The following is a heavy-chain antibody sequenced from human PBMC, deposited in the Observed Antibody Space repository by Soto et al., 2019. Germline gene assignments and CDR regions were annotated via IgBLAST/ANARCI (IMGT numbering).Heavy chain of an antibody. CDR3: ARRSEGLDLIPYCGGDCYSGSVDDAFDI. Sequence: QVQLVQSGAEVKKPGSSVKVSCKASGGTFSSYAISWVRQAPGQGLEWMGGIIPIFGTANYAQKFQGRVTITEDEFTSTAYMELSSLRSEDTAVYYCARRSEGLDLIPYCGGDCYSGSVDDAFDIWGQGTMVTVSS. CDR1: GGTFSSYA. D-gene: IGHD2-21*02. CDR2: IIPIFGTA. J-gene: IGHJ3*02. V-gene: IGHV1-69*01.